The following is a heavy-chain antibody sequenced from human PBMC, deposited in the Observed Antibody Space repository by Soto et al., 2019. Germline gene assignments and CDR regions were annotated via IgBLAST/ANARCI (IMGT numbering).Heavy chain of an antibody. J-gene: IGHJ5*02. V-gene: IGHV4-31*03. CDR3: AREGSSSSGAGNWFDP. CDR1: GGSISSGGYY. CDR2: IYYSGST. D-gene: IGHD6-6*01. Sequence: QVQLQESGPGLVKPSQTLSLTCTVSGGSISSGGYYWSWIRQHPGKGLEWSGHIYYSGSTYYNPSLKSRVTISVDTSKNQFSLKLSSVTAADTAVYYCAREGSSSSGAGNWFDPWGQGTLVTVSS.